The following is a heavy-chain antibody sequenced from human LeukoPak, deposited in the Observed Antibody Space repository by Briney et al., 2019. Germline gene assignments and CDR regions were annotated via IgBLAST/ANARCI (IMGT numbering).Heavy chain of an antibody. V-gene: IGHV4-59*08. CDR3: ARHAGYSNDVLDY. J-gene: IGHJ4*02. CDR1: GGSISSYY. CDR2: IYYSGST. Sequence: PSETLSLTCTVSGGSISSYYWSWIRQPPGKGLEWIGYIYYSGSTNYNPSLKSRVTISVDTSKNQFSLKLSSVTAADTAVYYCARHAGYSNDVLDYWGQGTLVTVSS. D-gene: IGHD4-11*01.